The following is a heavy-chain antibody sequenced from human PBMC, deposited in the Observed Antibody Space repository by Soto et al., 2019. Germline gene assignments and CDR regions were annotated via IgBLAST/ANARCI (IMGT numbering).Heavy chain of an antibody. J-gene: IGHJ4*02. CDR1: GYSFTSYW. CDR2: IYPGDSDT. Sequence: GESLKISCKGSGYSFTSYWIGWVRQMPGKGLEWMGIIYPGDSDTRYSPSFQGQVTISADKSISTAYLQWSSLKASDTAMYYCASPTSAVAGSDYFDYWGQGTLVTVSS. D-gene: IGHD6-19*01. CDR3: ASPTSAVAGSDYFDY. V-gene: IGHV5-51*01.